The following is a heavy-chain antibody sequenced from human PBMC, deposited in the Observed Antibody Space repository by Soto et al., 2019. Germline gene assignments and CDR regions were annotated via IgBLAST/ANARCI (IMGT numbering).Heavy chain of an antibody. CDR1: GFSLTTTSMA. CDR3: AHAGDYDLLSFDH. J-gene: IGHJ4*02. D-gene: IGHD4-17*01. V-gene: IGHV2-5*02. CDR2: IYWDDDQ. Sequence: QITLKESAPPLVRPAQTLTLTCAFSGFSLTTTSMAVAWIRQPPGNALDWLALIYWDDDQPYSTSLTDRLTISTDGSRSRVVRTISNMNPEDSGTYFCAHAGDYDLLSFDHWGTGTLVTVSS.